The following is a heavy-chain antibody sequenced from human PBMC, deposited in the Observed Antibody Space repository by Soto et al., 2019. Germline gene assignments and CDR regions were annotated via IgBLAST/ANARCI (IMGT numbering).Heavy chain of an antibody. CDR2: INAGNGNT. CDR3: AGGSGWYPPFDY. D-gene: IGHD6-19*01. V-gene: IGHV1-3*05. CDR1: GYTFTSYA. J-gene: IGHJ4*02. Sequence: QVQLVQSGAEEKKPGASVKVSCKASGYTFTSYAMHWVRQAPGQRLEWMGWINAGNGNTKYSQKFQGRVTITRDTSASTAYMELSSLRSEDTAVYYWAGGSGWYPPFDYWGQGTLVTVSS.